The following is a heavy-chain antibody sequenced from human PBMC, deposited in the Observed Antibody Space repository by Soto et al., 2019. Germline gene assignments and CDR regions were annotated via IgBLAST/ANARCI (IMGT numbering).Heavy chain of an antibody. CDR2: IYYSGST. CDR3: ARVAAPYCRGECYFDY. Sequence: QVQLQESGPGLVKPSQTLSLTCTVSGGSISSGGYYWSWIRQHPGKGLEWIGYIYYSGSTYYNPSLKSRVTISVDTSKNQCSLKLSSVTAADTAVYYCARVAAPYCRGECYFDYWGQGTLVTVSS. CDR1: GGSISSGGYY. D-gene: IGHD2-21*01. V-gene: IGHV4-31*03. J-gene: IGHJ4*02.